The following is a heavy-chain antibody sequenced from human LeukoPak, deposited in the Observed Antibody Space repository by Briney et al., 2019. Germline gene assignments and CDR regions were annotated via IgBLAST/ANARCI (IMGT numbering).Heavy chain of an antibody. Sequence: GRSLRLSCAASGFTFSSYGMHWVRQAPGKGLEWVAVIWYDGSNKYYADSVKGRFTISRDNSKNTLYLQMNSLRAEDTAVYYCARDSQVLWSGTYYYYYGMDVWGQGTTVTVSS. CDR2: IWYDGSNK. V-gene: IGHV3-33*01. CDR3: ARDSQVLWSGTYYYYYGMDV. D-gene: IGHD1-1*01. J-gene: IGHJ6*02. CDR1: GFTFSSYG.